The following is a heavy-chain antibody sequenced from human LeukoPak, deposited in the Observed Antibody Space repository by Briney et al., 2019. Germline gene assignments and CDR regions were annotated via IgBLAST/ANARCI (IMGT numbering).Heavy chain of an antibody. D-gene: IGHD3-16*01. V-gene: IGHV3-66*01. Sequence: GGSLRLSCAASGFTVSSNYMSWVRQAPGKGLEWVSVIYSGGSTYYADSVKGRFTISRDNSKNTLYMQMISLRAEDTAVYYCAKAVGGEYFNSWGQGTLVTVSS. J-gene: IGHJ4*02. CDR3: AKAVGGEYFNS. CDR1: GFTVSSNY. CDR2: IYSGGST.